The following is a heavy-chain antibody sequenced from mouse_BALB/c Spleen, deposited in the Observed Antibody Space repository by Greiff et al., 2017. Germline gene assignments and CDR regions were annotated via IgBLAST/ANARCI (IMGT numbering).Heavy chain of an antibody. CDR2: IWGDGST. CDR1: GFSLTGYG. V-gene: IGHV2-6-7*01. D-gene: IGHD2-4*01. CDR3: ARSYDSYYAMDY. J-gene: IGHJ4*01. Sequence: QVQLKESGPGLVAPSQSLSITCTVSGFSLTGYGVNWVRQPPGKGLEWLGMIWGDGSTDYNSALKSRLSISKDNSKSQVFLKRNSLQTDDTARYYCARSYDSYYAMDYWGQGTSVTVSS.